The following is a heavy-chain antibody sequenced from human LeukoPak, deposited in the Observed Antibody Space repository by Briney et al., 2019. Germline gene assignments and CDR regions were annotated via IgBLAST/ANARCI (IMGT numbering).Heavy chain of an antibody. CDR3: ARRGYSYGLRYYFDY. J-gene: IGHJ4*02. CDR1: GGSISSSSYY. CDR2: IYYSGST. D-gene: IGHD5-18*01. Sequence: PSETLSLTCTVSGGSISSSSYYWGWIRQPPGKGLEWIGSIYYSGSTYYNPTLKSRVTISVDTSKNQFSLKLSSVTAADTAVYYCARRGYSYGLRYYFDYWGQGTLVTVSS. V-gene: IGHV4-39*01.